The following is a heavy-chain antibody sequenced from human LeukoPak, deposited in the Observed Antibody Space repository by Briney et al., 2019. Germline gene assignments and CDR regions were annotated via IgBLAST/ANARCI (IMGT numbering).Heavy chain of an antibody. Sequence: ASVKVSCKASGGTFSSYAISWVRQAPGQGLEWMGGIIPIFGTANYAQKFQGRVTITTDESTSTAYMELSSLRSEDTAVYYCGRDPSTGSGANWFDPWGQGTLVTVSS. D-gene: IGHD6-19*01. CDR2: IIPIFGTA. J-gene: IGHJ5*02. CDR3: GRDPSTGSGANWFDP. V-gene: IGHV1-69*05. CDR1: GGTFSSYA.